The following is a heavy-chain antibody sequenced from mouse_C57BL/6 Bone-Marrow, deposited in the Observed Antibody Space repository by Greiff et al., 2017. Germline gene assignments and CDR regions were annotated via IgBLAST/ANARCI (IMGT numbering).Heavy chain of an antibody. Sequence: VQLQQSGAELVKPGASVKLSCTASGFNFKVYYIHWVKQRPEQGLEWIGRIDPEDGETKYAPKFKDKATITADTSSNTAYMQLSSLTSGDTAVSYCASFLIGYGTDVWGQGTTLTVSS. CDR1: GFNFKVYY. J-gene: IGHJ2*01. D-gene: IGHD1-1*01. CDR2: IDPEDGET. CDR3: ASFLIGYGTDV. V-gene: IGHV14-2*01.